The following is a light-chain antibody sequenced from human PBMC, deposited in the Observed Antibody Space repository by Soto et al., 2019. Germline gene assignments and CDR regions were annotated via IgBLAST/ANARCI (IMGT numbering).Light chain of an antibody. V-gene: IGKV1-12*01. CDR2: RAS. J-gene: IGKJ5*01. CDR3: QHANSSATT. CDR1: QDISSW. Sequence: DIPMTQSPSSLSASVGDRDNITCRASQDISSWLGWYQQKPGKAPKLLIYRASSIESRVPSRFSGSVSGPDFPLTLSILQPEDFATYYCQHANSSATTFGHGTR.